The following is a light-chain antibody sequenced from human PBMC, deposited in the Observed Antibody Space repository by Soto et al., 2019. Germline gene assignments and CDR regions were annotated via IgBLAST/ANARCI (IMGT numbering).Light chain of an antibody. V-gene: IGKV3-20*01. J-gene: IGKJ1*01. Sequence: EIVLTQSPDILSLSPGETATFSCRSSQSFSRNYLAWYQQKPGQAPRVLIYAASTRATGIPDRFSGSGSGTDFTLTISRLEPEDFAVYYCQQYSNSRWTFGQGTKVEIK. CDR2: AAS. CDR3: QQYSNSRWT. CDR1: QSFSRNY.